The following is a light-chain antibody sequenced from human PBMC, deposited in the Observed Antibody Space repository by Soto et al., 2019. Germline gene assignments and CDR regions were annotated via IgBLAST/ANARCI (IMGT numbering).Light chain of an antibody. CDR2: DAS. CDR1: QTINDW. Sequence: DIQMTQSPSTLSASIGDRVTITCRTSQTINDWLACYQLKPGKAPKLLIYDASSLESGVPQRFSGSGSGTEFTLTISSLQTDDFSTYYCQQYHSYWTFGQGTKVDI. CDR3: QQYHSYWT. V-gene: IGKV1-5*01. J-gene: IGKJ1*01.